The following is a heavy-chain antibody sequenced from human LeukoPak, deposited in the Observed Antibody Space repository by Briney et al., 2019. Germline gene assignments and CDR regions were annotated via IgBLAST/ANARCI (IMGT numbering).Heavy chain of an antibody. CDR2: IWYDGSNK. D-gene: IGHD1-26*01. J-gene: IGHJ4*02. V-gene: IGHV3-33*06. CDR1: GFTFSYFA. Sequence: GGSLRLSCAASGFTFSYFAMHWVRQAPGKGLEWVAVIWYDGSNKYYADSVKGRFTISRDNSKNTLYLQMNSLRAEDTAVYYCAKDAPSGNFDYWGQGTLVTVSS. CDR3: AKDAPSGNFDY.